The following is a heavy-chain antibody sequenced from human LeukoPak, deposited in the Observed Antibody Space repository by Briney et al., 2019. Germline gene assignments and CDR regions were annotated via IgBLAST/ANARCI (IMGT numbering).Heavy chain of an antibody. Sequence: GGSLRLSCVGSGFTVSINYMSWVRQAPGKGLEWVSFVDPDGVTSYADSVKGRFTISGDNSKNILYLQLTTLRAEDTAIYYCTKGTFDHWGQGTLVTVSS. J-gene: IGHJ3*01. CDR2: VDPDGVT. CDR3: TKGTFDH. CDR1: GFTVSINY. V-gene: IGHV3-53*01.